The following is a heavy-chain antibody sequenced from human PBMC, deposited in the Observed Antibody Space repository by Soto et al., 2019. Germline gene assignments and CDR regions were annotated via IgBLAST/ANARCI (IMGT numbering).Heavy chain of an antibody. V-gene: IGHV3-21*01. CDR3: AAHSSGYPQGY. Sequence: PGGSLRLSCAASGFTFSSYSMNWVRQAPGKGLEWVSSISSSSSYIYYADSVKGRSTISRDNAKNSLYLQMNSLRAEDTAVYYCAAHSSGYPQGYWGQGTLVTVSS. CDR2: ISSSSSYI. CDR1: GFTFSSYS. D-gene: IGHD3-22*01. J-gene: IGHJ4*02.